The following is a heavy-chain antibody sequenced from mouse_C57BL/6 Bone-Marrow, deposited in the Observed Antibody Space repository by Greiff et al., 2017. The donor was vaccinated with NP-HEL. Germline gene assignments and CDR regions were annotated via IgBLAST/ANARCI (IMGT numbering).Heavy chain of an antibody. CDR2: IDPETGGT. Sequence: LVESGAELVRPGASVTLSCKASGYTFTDYEMHWVKQTPVHGLEWIGAIDPETGGTAYNQKFKGKAILTADKSSSTAYMELRSLTSEDSAVYYCTRSSYPFYAMDYWGQGTSVTVSS. CDR1: GYTFTDYE. J-gene: IGHJ4*01. CDR3: TRSSYPFYAMDY. D-gene: IGHD1-1*01. V-gene: IGHV1-15*01.